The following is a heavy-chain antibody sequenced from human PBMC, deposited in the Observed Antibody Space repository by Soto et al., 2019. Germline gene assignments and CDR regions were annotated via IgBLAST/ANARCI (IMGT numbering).Heavy chain of an antibody. CDR2: INPNSGGR. Sequence: ASVKGYCKASGYTFTGDYMHWVRQAPGQGLEWMGWINPNSGGRNYAQKFQGRVTMTRDTSISTAYMELSRLRSDDTAVYYCARDRGTAMVVYFDYWGQGTLVTVSS. J-gene: IGHJ4*02. D-gene: IGHD5-18*01. CDR1: GYTFTGDY. V-gene: IGHV1-2*02. CDR3: ARDRGTAMVVYFDY.